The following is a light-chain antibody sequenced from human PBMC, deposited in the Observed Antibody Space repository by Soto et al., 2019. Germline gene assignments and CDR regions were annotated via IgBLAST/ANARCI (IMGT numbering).Light chain of an antibody. CDR3: TSWTTSTTMI. V-gene: IGLV2-14*03. Sequence: QSALTQPASVSGSPGRSITISCTGTSRDIGAYNFVSWYQQHPGKAPKLMLYDVNIRPSGVSNRFSGSKSGNTASLTISGLQAEDEADYYCTSWTTSTTMIFGGGTKVTVL. J-gene: IGLJ2*01. CDR2: DVN. CDR1: SRDIGAYNF.